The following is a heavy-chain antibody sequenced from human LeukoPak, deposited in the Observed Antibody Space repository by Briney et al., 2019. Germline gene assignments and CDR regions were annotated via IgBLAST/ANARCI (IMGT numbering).Heavy chain of an antibody. CDR1: GGSFSGYY. CDR3: GRYPGEYDAFDI. V-gene: IGHV4-34*01. CDR2: INHSGST. Sequence: PSETLSLTCAVYGGSFSGYYWSWIRQPPGKGLEWIGEINHSGSTNYNPSLKSRVTISVDTSKNQFSLKLSSVTAADTAVYYCGRYPGEYDAFDIWGQGTMVTVSS. J-gene: IGHJ3*02. D-gene: IGHD2/OR15-2a*01.